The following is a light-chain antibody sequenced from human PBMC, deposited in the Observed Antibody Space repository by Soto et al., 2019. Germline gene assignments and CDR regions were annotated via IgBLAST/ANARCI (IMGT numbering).Light chain of an antibody. Sequence: EIVLTQSPGTLSLSPGEGATLSCRASQTVTVNSLAWYQQTPVQTPRLLIYAASTRATCFPDRFNGSGSGTNFVLTFLRLENEEFAMYYCQQYGDSPFTFGPGTTVDI. J-gene: IGKJ3*01. CDR2: AAS. V-gene: IGKV3-20*01. CDR3: QQYGDSPFT. CDR1: QTVTVNS.